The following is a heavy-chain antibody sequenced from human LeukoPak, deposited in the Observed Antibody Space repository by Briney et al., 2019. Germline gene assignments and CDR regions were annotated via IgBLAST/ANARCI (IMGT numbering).Heavy chain of an antibody. Sequence: SDTLSLTCTVSGGSISSYYWSWIRQPPGKGLEWIGYIYYSGSTNYNPSLKSRVTISVDTSKNQFSLKLSSVTAADTAVYYCARPRIAAAGYMDVWGKGTTVTISS. CDR3: ARPRIAAAGYMDV. D-gene: IGHD6-13*01. J-gene: IGHJ6*03. CDR1: GGSISSYY. CDR2: IYYSGST. V-gene: IGHV4-59*08.